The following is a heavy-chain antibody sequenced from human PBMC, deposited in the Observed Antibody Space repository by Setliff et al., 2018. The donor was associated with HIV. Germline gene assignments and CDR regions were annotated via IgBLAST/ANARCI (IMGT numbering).Heavy chain of an antibody. V-gene: IGHV1-69*06. D-gene: IGHD3-10*01. CDR1: GGPFTSA. CDR2: IIPIFGTA. Sequence: SVKVSCKASGGPFTSAFNWVRQVPGQGLEWMGGIIPIFGTANYAQNFGGRVTITADKSTTTSYLQLNSLRFEDTAIYYCASDSPAARFEELEDHYYYFMDVWGKGTTVTVSS. J-gene: IGHJ6*03. CDR3: ASDSPAARFEELEDHYYYFMDV.